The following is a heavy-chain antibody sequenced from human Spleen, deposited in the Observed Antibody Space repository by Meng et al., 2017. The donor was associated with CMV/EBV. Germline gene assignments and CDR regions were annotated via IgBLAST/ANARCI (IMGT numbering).Heavy chain of an antibody. D-gene: IGHD1-14*01. CDR1: GGSISSGDYY. CDR2: IYYSGST. Sequence: SGGSISSGDYYWSWIRQPPGKGLEWIGYIYYSGSTYYNPSLKSRVTISVDTSKNQFSLKVSSVTAADTAVYYCARSNPKDYYYGMDVWGQGTVVTVSS. V-gene: IGHV4-30-4*08. J-gene: IGHJ6*02. CDR3: ARSNPKDYYYGMDV.